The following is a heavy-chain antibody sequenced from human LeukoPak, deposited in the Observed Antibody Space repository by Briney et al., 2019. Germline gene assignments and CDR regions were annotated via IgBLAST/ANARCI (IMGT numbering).Heavy chain of an antibody. Sequence: PGGSLRLSCAASGFTFSSYGMHWVRQAPGKGLEWVALISYDGSNKYYADSVKGRFTISRDNAKNSLYLQMNSLRAEDTAVYYCAREVVGVTGDLFDYWGQGTLVTVSS. CDR1: GFTFSSYG. V-gene: IGHV3-30*03. CDR3: AREVVGVTGDLFDY. CDR2: ISYDGSNK. J-gene: IGHJ4*02. D-gene: IGHD1-26*01.